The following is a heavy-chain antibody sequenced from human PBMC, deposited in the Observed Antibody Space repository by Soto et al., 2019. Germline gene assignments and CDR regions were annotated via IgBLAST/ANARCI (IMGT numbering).Heavy chain of an antibody. V-gene: IGHV1-3*01. CDR2: INAGNGNT. D-gene: IGHD3-10*01. J-gene: IGHJ6*02. CDR3: ARDRSGLRGLYYYGMDV. CDR1: GYTFTSYA. Sequence: ASVKVSCKASGYTFTSYAMHWVRQAPGQRLEWMGWINAGNGNTKYSQKFQGRVTITRDTSASTAYRELSSLRSEDTAVYYCARDRSGLRGLYYYGMDVWGQGTTVTVSS.